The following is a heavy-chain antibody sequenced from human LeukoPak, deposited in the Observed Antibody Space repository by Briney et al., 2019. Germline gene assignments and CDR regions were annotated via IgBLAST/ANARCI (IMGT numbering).Heavy chain of an antibody. V-gene: IGHV3-73*01. CDR1: GFTFSGSA. CDR3: ARVIRGVIYRAFDY. CDR2: IRDKANSYAT. D-gene: IGHD3-10*01. J-gene: IGHJ4*02. Sequence: GGSLRLSCAASGFTFSGSAMHWVRQASGKGLEWVGRIRDKANSYATTYAASVKGRFTISRDDSKNTAYLQMNSLKTEDTAVYYCARVIRGVIYRAFDYWGQGTLVTVSS.